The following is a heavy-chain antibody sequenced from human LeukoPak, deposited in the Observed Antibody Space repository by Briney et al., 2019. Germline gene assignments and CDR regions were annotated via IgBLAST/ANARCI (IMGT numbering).Heavy chain of an antibody. CDR3: ARDNDLGFGDTLDY. Sequence: GGSLRLSCAASGFTFSSYSMNWVRQAPGKGLEWVSSISSSSSYIYYADSVKGRFTISRDNAKNSLYLQMNSLRAEDTAVYYCARDNDLGFGDTLDYWGQGTLATVSS. CDR1: GFTFSSYS. CDR2: ISSSSSYI. D-gene: IGHD3-10*01. V-gene: IGHV3-21*01. J-gene: IGHJ4*02.